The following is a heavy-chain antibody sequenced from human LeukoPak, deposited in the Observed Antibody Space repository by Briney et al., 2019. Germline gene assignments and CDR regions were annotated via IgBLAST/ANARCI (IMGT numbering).Heavy chain of an antibody. Sequence: ASVKVSCKASGYTFTSYGISWVRQAPGQGLEWMGWISAYNGNTNYAQKLQGRVTMTTDTSTSTAYMELRGLRSDDTAVYYCARDARYYDSSGIYDYWGQGTLVTVSS. D-gene: IGHD3-22*01. V-gene: IGHV1-18*01. CDR2: ISAYNGNT. CDR3: ARDARYYDSSGIYDY. J-gene: IGHJ4*02. CDR1: GYTFTSYG.